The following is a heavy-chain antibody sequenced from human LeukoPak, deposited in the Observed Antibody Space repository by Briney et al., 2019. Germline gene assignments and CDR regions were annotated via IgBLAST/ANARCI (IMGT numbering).Heavy chain of an antibody. V-gene: IGHV3-66*01. Sequence: GGSLRLSCAASGFTFSSYWMSWVRQAPGKGLEWVSGIYSGGSTYYADSVKGRFTISRDNSKNTLYLQMNSLRAEDTAVYYCASENYYDSSGYYRAGYFDYWGQGTLVTVSS. D-gene: IGHD3-22*01. CDR2: IYSGGST. J-gene: IGHJ4*02. CDR1: GFTFSSYW. CDR3: ASENYYDSSGYYRAGYFDY.